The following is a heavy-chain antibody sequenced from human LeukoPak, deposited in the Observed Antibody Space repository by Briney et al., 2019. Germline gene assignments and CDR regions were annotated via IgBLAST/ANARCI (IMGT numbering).Heavy chain of an antibody. Sequence: APVKISCKVSGYTFTDYYMHWVQQAPGKGLEWMGLVDPEDGETIYAEKFQGRVTMTTDTSTSTAYMELRSLRSDDTAVYYCARDPPYSAGATLDDYWGQGTLVTVSS. CDR3: ARDPPYSAGATLDDY. D-gene: IGHD1-26*01. V-gene: IGHV1-69-2*01. CDR2: VDPEDGET. CDR1: GYTFTDYY. J-gene: IGHJ4*02.